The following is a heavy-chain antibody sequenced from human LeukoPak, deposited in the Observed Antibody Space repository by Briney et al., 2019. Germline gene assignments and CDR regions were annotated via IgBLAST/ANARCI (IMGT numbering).Heavy chain of an antibody. Sequence: ASETLSLTCTVSGGSISSGGYYWSWIRHHPGKGLEWIGYIYYSGSTYYNPSLKSRVTISVDTSKNQFSLKLSSVTAADTAVYYCARESYYDSSGYHYRYLFDYWGQGTLVTVSS. J-gene: IGHJ4*02. CDR2: IYYSGST. V-gene: IGHV4-31*03. CDR1: GGSISSGGYY. CDR3: ARESYYDSSGYHYRYLFDY. D-gene: IGHD3-22*01.